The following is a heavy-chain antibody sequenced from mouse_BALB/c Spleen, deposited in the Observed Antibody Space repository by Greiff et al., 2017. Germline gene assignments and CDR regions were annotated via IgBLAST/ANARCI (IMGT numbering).Heavy chain of an antibody. Sequence: VQLKQSGAELVKPGASVKLSCTASGFNIKDTYMHWVKQRPEQGLEWIGRIDPANGNTKYDPKFQGKATITADTTSNTAYLQLSSLKSEDTAVYYCAYGNYGARDYWGQGTSVTVSS. CDR3: AYGNYGARDY. V-gene: IGHV14-3*02. J-gene: IGHJ4*01. D-gene: IGHD2-1*01. CDR2: IDPANGNT. CDR1: GFNIKDTY.